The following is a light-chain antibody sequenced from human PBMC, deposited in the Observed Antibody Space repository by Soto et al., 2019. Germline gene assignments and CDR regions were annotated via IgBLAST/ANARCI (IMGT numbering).Light chain of an antibody. Sequence: QSVLTQPPSVSGAPGQRVIISCTGSSSNIGAGYDVHWYQQLPGTAPKLLIYDNTNRPSGVPDRFSGSRSGPSASLDITGFQAEEEADYYCQSSDSSLNAVVFGGGTKVTVL. J-gene: IGLJ2*01. CDR3: QSSDSSLNAVV. CDR1: SSNIGAGYD. CDR2: DNT. V-gene: IGLV1-40*01.